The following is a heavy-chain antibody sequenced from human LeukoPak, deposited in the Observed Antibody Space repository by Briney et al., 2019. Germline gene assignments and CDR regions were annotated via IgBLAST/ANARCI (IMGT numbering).Heavy chain of an antibody. D-gene: IGHD2/OR15-2a*01. CDR1: GYSFTDYD. CDR3: ARSGPISLRF. V-gene: IGHV1-8*01. Sequence: GASVKVSCKTSGYSFTDYDIHWVRQATGQGLEGMGWMNPKTDNTEYAQKFQGRVTLTWTTSISTAYMELSSLKSEDTAVYFCARSGPISLRFWGQGTLVTVSS. CDR2: MNPKTDNT. J-gene: IGHJ4*02.